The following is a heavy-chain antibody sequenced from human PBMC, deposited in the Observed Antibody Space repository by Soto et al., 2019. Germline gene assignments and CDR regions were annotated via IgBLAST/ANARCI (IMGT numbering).Heavy chain of an antibody. V-gene: IGHV3-23*01. CDR2: ISGSGGST. CDR3: AKLRDGPDY. CDR1: GFTFSSYA. Sequence: PGGSLRLSCAASGFTFSSYAMSWVRQTPGKGLEWVSGISGSGGSTYYADSVKGRFTISRDNSKNTLYLQMNSLRAEGTAVYYCAKLRDGPDYWGQGTLVTVSS. D-gene: IGHD4-17*01. J-gene: IGHJ4*02.